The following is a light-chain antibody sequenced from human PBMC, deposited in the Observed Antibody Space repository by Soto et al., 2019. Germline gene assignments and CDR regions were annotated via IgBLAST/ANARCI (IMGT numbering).Light chain of an antibody. V-gene: IGLV3-21*02. CDR2: DDG. J-gene: IGLJ2*01. CDR1: NIAIKS. Sequence: SYELTQAHSVSVAPGQTARITCGGNNIAIKSVHWYQQKPGQAPVLVVYDDGDRPSGIPERVSGSNSGNTATLTITSVEAGDEADYHCQVWDSSSDHRVVFGGGTQLTVL. CDR3: QVWDSSSDHRVV.